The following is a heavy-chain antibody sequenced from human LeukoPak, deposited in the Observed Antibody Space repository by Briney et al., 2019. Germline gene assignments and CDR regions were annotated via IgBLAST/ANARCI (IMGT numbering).Heavy chain of an antibody. CDR1: GYTFTSYY. V-gene: IGHV1-46*01. Sequence: GASVKVSCKASGYTFTSYYMHWVRQAPGQGLEWMGIINPSGGSTSYAQKFQGRVTMTRDMSTSTVYMELSSLRSEDTAVYYCASDAYDYVWGSYRGFDYWGQGTLVTVSS. CDR3: ASDAYDYVWGSYRGFDY. D-gene: IGHD3-16*02. CDR2: INPSGGST. J-gene: IGHJ4*02.